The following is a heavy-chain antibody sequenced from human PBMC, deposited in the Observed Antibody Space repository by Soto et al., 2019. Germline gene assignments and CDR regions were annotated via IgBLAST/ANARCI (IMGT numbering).Heavy chain of an antibody. J-gene: IGHJ4*02. V-gene: IGHV3-23*01. CDR2: ISGSGGST. D-gene: IGHD6-25*01. CDR3: AKSHCRRGTFDY. Sequence: GGSLRLSCAASGFTFSSYAMSWVRQAPGKGLEWVSAISGSGGSTYYADSVKGRFTISRDNSKNTLYPQMTSLRAEDTAVYYCAKSHCRRGTFDYRGQETLVTVSS. CDR1: GFTFSSYA.